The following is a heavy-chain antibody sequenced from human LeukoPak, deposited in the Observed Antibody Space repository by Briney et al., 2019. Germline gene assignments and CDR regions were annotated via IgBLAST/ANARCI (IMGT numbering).Heavy chain of an antibody. CDR3: ARDEADWSTFDY. Sequence: GGSLRLSCAASGFTFSSYSMNWVRQAPGKGLEWVSYISSSSSTIYHADSVKGRFTISRDNAKNSLYLQMNNLRAEDTAVYFCARDEADWSTFDYWGQGTLVTVSS. V-gene: IGHV3-48*04. CDR1: GFTFSSYS. J-gene: IGHJ4*02. D-gene: IGHD1-1*01. CDR2: ISSSSSTI.